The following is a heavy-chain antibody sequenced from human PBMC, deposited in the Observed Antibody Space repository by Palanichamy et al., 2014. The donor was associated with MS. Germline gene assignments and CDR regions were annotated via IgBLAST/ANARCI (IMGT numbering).Heavy chain of an antibody. CDR1: GFTFNNYG. Sequence: EVQLVESGGGLVQPGRSLRLSCATSGFTFNNYGMHWLRQAPGKGLEWISHISWNSGDIAYADSVKGRFTISRDNAKNSLYLQMNSLRPEDTALYYCAKRSGDPDSGYNSWGQGTLVTVSS. V-gene: IGHV3-9*01. J-gene: IGHJ5*02. D-gene: IGHD5-12*01. CDR2: ISWNSGDI. CDR3: AKRSGDPDSGYNS.